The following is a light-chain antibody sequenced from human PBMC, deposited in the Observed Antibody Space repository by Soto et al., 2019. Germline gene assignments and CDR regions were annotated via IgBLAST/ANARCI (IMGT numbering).Light chain of an antibody. CDR3: QSYDSSLGGLVV. Sequence: QSVLTQPPSVSGAPGQRVTISCTGSSSNIGAGYDVHWYQQLPGTAPKLLIYLDNNRPSGVPDRFSGSKSGTSASLAITGLQAEDEADYDCQSYDSSLGGLVVFVGGTQLTVL. J-gene: IGLJ2*01. CDR2: LDN. V-gene: IGLV1-40*01. CDR1: SSNIGAGYD.